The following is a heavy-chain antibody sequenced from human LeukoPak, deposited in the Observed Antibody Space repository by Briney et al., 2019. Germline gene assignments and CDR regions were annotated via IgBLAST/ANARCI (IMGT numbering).Heavy chain of an antibody. CDR1: GGTFSSYA. D-gene: IGHD6-19*01. J-gene: IGHJ4*02. CDR3: ARAPSGQWLVRKVDY. Sequence: ASVKVSCKASGGTFSSYAISWVRQAPGQGLEWMGGIIPIFGTANYAQKFQGRVTMTRNTSISTAYMELSSLRSEDTAVYYCARAPSGQWLVRKVDYWGQGTLVTVSS. V-gene: IGHV1-69*05. CDR2: IIPIFGTA.